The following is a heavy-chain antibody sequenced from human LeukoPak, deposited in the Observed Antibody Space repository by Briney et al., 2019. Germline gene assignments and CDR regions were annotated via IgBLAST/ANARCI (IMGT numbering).Heavy chain of an antibody. J-gene: IGHJ3*02. V-gene: IGHV5-51*01. CDR1: GYSFTNNW. D-gene: IGHD2-15*01. CDR3: ASRVAATPSGAFDI. CDR2: IYPGDTET. Sequence: GESLKISCKASGYSFTNNWIAWVRQMPGKGLEWMGIIYPGDTETRYSPSFQGQVTISADKSISTAYLQWSSLKASDTAMYYCASRVAATPSGAFDIWGQGTMVTVSS.